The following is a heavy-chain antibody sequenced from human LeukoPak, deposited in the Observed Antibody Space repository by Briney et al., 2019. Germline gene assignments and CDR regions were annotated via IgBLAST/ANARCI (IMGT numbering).Heavy chain of an antibody. D-gene: IGHD3-22*01. V-gene: IGHV3-23*01. J-gene: IGHJ4*02. CDR2: ISGSGGST. CDR1: GFTVSSYY. Sequence: GGSLRLSCAASGFTVSSYYMTWVRQAPGKGLEWVSAISGSGGSTYYADSVKGRFTISRDNSKNTLYLQMNSLRAEDTAVYYCAKAYYYDSSGYYFPSVYWGQGTLVTVSS. CDR3: AKAYYYDSSGYYFPSVY.